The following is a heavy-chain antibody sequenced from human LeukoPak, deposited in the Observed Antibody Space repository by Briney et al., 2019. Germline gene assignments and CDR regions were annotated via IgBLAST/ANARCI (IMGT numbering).Heavy chain of an antibody. J-gene: IGHJ4*02. CDR1: GGSISSYY. V-gene: IGHV4-4*09. CDR3: ARLTYSHSSPFDY. Sequence: PSETLSLTCTVSGGSISSYYWSWIRQPPGKGLEWIGYIYTSGTTNYNPSLKSRVTISVDTSKNQFSLILSSVTAADTAVYYCARLTYSHSSPFDYWGQGTRVTVSS. CDR2: IYTSGTT. D-gene: IGHD6-13*01.